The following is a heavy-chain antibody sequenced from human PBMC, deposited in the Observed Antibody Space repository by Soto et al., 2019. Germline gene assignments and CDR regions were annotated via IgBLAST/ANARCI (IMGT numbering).Heavy chain of an antibody. V-gene: IGHV4-31*03. CDR2: IYYSGST. J-gene: IGHJ5*02. CDR3: ASIVAPSGPDSHCAP. Sequence: QVQLHESGPGLVKPSQTLSLTCSVSGGSISCGGYYWSWLRQHPAQGLEWIGSIYYSGSTKSNPYLKRRINISVVTYKNQLSLKISSVTAANKDVYYCASIVAPSGPDSHCAPWGQGTPVAASS. CDR1: GGSISCGGYY. D-gene: IGHD1-26*01.